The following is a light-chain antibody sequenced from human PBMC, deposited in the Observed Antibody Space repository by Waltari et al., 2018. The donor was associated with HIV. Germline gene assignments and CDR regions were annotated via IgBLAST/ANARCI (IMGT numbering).Light chain of an antibody. CDR3: MQGTHLYT. J-gene: IGKJ2*01. V-gene: IGKV2-30*02. Sequence: DVVMTQSPLSLPVTLGQPASISCRSSQSLVHSDGNTYLNWFQQRPGQSPRRLIYKVSNRDSGVPDRFSGSGSGTDFTLKISRVEAEDFGVYYCMQGTHLYTFGQGTKLEIK. CDR1: QSLVHSDGNTY. CDR2: KVS.